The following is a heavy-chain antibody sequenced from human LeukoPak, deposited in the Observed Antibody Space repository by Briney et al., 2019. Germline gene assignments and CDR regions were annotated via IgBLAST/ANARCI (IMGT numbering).Heavy chain of an antibody. CDR2: VSGADGTT. V-gene: IGHV3-23*01. CDR3: AKDRSSSAPTSFDY. CDR1: GFTFSAYG. D-gene: IGHD6-6*01. J-gene: IGHJ4*02. Sequence: PGGSLRLSCAASGFTFSAYGMSWVRQSPRKGLEWVSGVSGADGTTYYADSVKGRFTISRDNSKSTLYLQMNSLRAEDTAVYYCAKDRSSSAPTSFDYWGQGTLVTVSS.